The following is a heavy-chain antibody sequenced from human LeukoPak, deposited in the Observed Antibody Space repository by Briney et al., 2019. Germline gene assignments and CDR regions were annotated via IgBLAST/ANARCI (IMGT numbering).Heavy chain of an antibody. Sequence: PGGSLRLSCAASGFTFSSYGMSWVRQAPGKGLEWVANIKQDGSEKYYVDSVKGRFTISRDNAKNSLYLQMNTLRAEDTAVYYCARDMVRGSHWFDPWGQGTLVTVSS. J-gene: IGHJ5*02. CDR2: IKQDGSEK. D-gene: IGHD3-10*01. V-gene: IGHV3-7*01. CDR3: ARDMVRGSHWFDP. CDR1: GFTFSSYG.